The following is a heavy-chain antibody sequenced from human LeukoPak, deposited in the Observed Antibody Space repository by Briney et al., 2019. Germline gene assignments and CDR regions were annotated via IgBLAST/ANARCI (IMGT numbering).Heavy chain of an antibody. CDR3: ARDVGGSYTFDY. D-gene: IGHD1-26*01. Sequence: ASVKLSCKASGYTFTSSYMHWGRQAPGPRLGGWGIINPSGGSTSYTTKFHCRVAMARDKSTSTVYMQLSSLISEDTAVYYCARDVGGSYTFDYWGQGTLVTVSS. CDR1: GYTFTSSY. CDR2: INPSGGST. V-gene: IGHV1-46*01. J-gene: IGHJ4*02.